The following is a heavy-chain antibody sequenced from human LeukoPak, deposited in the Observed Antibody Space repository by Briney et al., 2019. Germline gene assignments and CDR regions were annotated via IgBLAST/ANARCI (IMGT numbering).Heavy chain of an antibody. J-gene: IGHJ4*02. CDR2: ISGSGGSS. D-gene: IGHD3-22*01. CDR3: AKEGPNYYDSSGYSPYYFDF. CDR1: GFTFSSYA. V-gene: IGHV3-23*01. Sequence: GGSLRLSRAASGFTFSSYAMSWVRQAPGKGREWVSAISGSGGSSYYPDSVKGRVTISRDNSNNTLYLQMNSLRAEDTAVYYCAKEGPNYYDSSGYSPYYFDFWGQGTLVTVSS.